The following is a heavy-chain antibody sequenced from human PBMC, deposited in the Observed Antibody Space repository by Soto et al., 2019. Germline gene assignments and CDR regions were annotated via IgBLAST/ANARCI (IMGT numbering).Heavy chain of an antibody. Sequence: SETLSLTCTVSGDSISSYYWSWIRQPPGKGLEWIGYIYYSGSTNYNPSLKSRVTISVDTSKNQFSLKLSSVTAADTAVYYCARSNGNYGDYRSQGTLVTVSS. CDR3: ARSNGNYGDY. J-gene: IGHJ4*02. D-gene: IGHD4-17*01. CDR2: IYYSGST. V-gene: IGHV4-59*01. CDR1: GDSISSYY.